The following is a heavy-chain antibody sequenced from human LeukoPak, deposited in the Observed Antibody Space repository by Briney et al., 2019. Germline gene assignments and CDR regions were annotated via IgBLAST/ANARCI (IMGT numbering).Heavy chain of an antibody. CDR3: ARGSPYGRNCFDP. Sequence: PSETLSLTCAVYGGSFSGYYWSWIRQPPGKGLEWVGEINHSGSTNYNPSPKSRVTISVDTSKNQFSLKLSSVTAADTAVYYCARGSPYGRNCFDPWGQGTLVTVSS. CDR1: GGSFSGYY. V-gene: IGHV4-34*01. CDR2: INHSGST. D-gene: IGHD3-10*01. J-gene: IGHJ5*02.